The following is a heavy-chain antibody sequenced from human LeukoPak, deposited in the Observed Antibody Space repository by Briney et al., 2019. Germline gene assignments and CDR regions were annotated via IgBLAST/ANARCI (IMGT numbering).Heavy chain of an antibody. V-gene: IGHV3-23*01. CDR2: ISGRGDNT. CDR3: ARGRGLPVRPPNEGFLDY. Sequence: GGSLRLSCVASGFTFSSYAMNWVRQAPGKGLEWVSAISGRGDNTYNADSVKGRFTISRDNSKNTLYLQMNSLRAEDTAVYYCARGRGLPVRPPNEGFLDYWGRGTLVTVSS. D-gene: IGHD6-6*01. CDR1: GFTFSSYA. J-gene: IGHJ4*02.